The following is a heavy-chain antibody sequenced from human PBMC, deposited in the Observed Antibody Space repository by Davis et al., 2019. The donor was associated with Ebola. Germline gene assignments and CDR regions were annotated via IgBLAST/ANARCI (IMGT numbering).Heavy chain of an antibody. CDR1: GFTFSSYA. J-gene: IGHJ6*02. Sequence: GGSLRLSCAASGFTFSSYAMSWIRQAPGKGLEWVSYISSSGSTIYYADSVKGRFTISRDNAKNSLYLQMNSLRAEDTAVYYCARELRGSSGWYAYYYYGMDVWGQGTTVTVSS. V-gene: IGHV3-11*01. CDR2: ISSSGSTI. D-gene: IGHD6-19*01. CDR3: ARELRGSSGWYAYYYYGMDV.